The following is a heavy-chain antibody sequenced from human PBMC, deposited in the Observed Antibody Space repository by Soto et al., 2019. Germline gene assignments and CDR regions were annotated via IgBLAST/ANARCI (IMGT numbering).Heavy chain of an antibody. CDR2: ISYDGSNK. J-gene: IGHJ6*02. V-gene: IGHV3-30*18. Sequence: QVQLVESGGGVVQPGRSLRLSCAASGFTFSSYGMHWVRQAPGKGLEWVAVISYDGSNKYYADSVKGRFTISRDNSKNTLYLQMNSLRAEDTAVYYCAKDTQENYGMDVLGQGTTVTVSS. CDR3: AKDTQENYGMDV. CDR1: GFTFSSYG.